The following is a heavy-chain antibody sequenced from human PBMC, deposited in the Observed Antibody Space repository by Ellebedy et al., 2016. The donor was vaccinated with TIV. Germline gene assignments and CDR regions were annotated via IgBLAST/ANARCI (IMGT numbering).Heavy chain of an antibody. CDR3: AVRAATLS. J-gene: IGHJ5*02. D-gene: IGHD2-15*01. CDR1: GYTFTGYY. CDR2: INPNSGNT. Sequence: AASVKVSCKASGYTFTGYYMHWVRQAPGQGLEWMGWINPNSGNTGYAQKFQGRVTMTRNTSISTAYMELSSLRSEDTAVYYCAVRAATLSWGQGTLVTVSS. V-gene: IGHV1-8*02.